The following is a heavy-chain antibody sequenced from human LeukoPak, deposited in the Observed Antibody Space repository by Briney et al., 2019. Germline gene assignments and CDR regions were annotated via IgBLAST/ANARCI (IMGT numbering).Heavy chain of an antibody. J-gene: IGHJ4*02. Sequence: GGSLRLSCAASGFTFSSYEMNWVRQAPGKGLEWISYISSTGSTKYYGDSVKGRFTISRDNAKNSPWLQMNSLRAEDTAVYYCARGYSSGWYFFAYWGQGTLVTVSS. CDR1: GFTFSSYE. V-gene: IGHV3-48*03. CDR3: ARGYSSGWYFFAY. D-gene: IGHD6-19*01. CDR2: ISSTGSTK.